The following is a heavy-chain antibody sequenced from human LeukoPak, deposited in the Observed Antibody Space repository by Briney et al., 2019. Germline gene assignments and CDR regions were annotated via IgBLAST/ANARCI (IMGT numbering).Heavy chain of an antibody. V-gene: IGHV3-30*03. D-gene: IGHD6-13*01. J-gene: IGHJ4*02. Sequence: GGSLRLSCAASGFTFRSYGMHWVRQAPGKGLEWVAVISYDGSNKYYADSVKGRFTISRDNSKNTLYPQMNSLRAEDTAVYYCATARQYSNSWYSDYWGQGTLVTVSS. CDR2: ISYDGSNK. CDR3: ATARQYSNSWYSDY. CDR1: GFTFRSYG.